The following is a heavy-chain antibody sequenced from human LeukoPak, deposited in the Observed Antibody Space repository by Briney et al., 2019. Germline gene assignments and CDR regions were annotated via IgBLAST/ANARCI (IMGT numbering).Heavy chain of an antibody. V-gene: IGHV3-7*01. Sequence: PGGSLRLSCVASSFTFSNCWMSWLRQTPGRGPEWGANINEDGGEKHYADSVKGRFTITRDNAKNTLYLQINSLRAEDAAVYYCAAERRGSSYYDGKEAFDHWGQGTLVAVSS. CDR3: AAERRGSSYYDGKEAFDH. CDR2: INEDGGEK. J-gene: IGHJ4*02. CDR1: SFTFSNCW. D-gene: IGHD4-23*01.